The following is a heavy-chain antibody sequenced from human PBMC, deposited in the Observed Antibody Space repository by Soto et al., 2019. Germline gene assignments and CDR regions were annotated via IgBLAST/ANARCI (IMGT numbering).Heavy chain of an antibody. Sequence: SETLSLTCTVSGGSTSSNSYYWGWIRQPPGKGLEWIVSIYYSGYTYYNPSLKSRLSMSVDPSKNQFSLKLRSVTAADTAVYYCARQVTDCSGGSCHAYFDYWGQGSLVTVSS. CDR3: ARQVTDCSGGSCHAYFDY. D-gene: IGHD2-15*01. V-gene: IGHV4-39*01. CDR2: IYYSGYT. CDR1: GGSTSSNSYY. J-gene: IGHJ4*02.